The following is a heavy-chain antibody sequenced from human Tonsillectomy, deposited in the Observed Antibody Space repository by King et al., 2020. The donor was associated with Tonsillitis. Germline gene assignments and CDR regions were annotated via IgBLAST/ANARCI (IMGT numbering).Heavy chain of an antibody. V-gene: IGHV1-2*04. J-gene: IGHJ3*02. Sequence: QLVQSGAEVKKPGASVKVSCKTSGYTFTSYYMHWVRQAPGQGLEWMGWINPNSGGTNFAQKFQGWVTMTRDTSISTAYMELSRLRTDDPAVYYCARDRANYYGSGTYYFDAFDIWGQGTMVTVSS. CDR3: ARDRANYYGSGTYYFDAFDI. D-gene: IGHD3-10*01. CDR2: INPNSGGT. CDR1: GYTFTSYY.